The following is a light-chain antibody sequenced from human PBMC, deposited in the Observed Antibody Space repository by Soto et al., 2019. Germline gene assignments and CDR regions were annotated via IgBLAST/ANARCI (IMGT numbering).Light chain of an antibody. Sequence: IVMTQSPATPSVSPGERATLSCRASQSVSSNLAWYQQKPGQAPRLLIYGASTRATGIPARFSGSGSGTEFTLTISSLQSEDFAVYYCQQYNNWPITFGQGTRLENK. CDR3: QQYNNWPIT. CDR1: QSVSSN. J-gene: IGKJ5*01. CDR2: GAS. V-gene: IGKV3-15*01.